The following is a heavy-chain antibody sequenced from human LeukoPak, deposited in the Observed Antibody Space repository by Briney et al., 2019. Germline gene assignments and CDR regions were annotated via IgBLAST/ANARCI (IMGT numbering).Heavy chain of an antibody. Sequence: PGGSLRLSRAASGFTFSSYSMNWVRQAPGKGLEWVSSISSSSSYIYYADSVKGRFTISRDNAKNSLYLQMNSLRAEDTAVYYCARSLVTAISIGYWGQGTLVTVSS. V-gene: IGHV3-21*01. CDR3: ARSLVTAISIGY. CDR1: GFTFSSYS. CDR2: ISSSSSYI. D-gene: IGHD2-21*02. J-gene: IGHJ4*02.